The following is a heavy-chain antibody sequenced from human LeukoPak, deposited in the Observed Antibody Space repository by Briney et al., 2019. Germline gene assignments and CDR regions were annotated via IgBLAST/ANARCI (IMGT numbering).Heavy chain of an antibody. CDR2: FYESGGA. CDR1: GGSISSYH. J-gene: IGHJ4*02. V-gene: IGHV4-59*08. CDR3: ARHQLYDDSPLVD. D-gene: IGHD4-17*01. Sequence: PSETLSLTCTVSGGSISSYHWSWIRQPPGKGLEWIGDFYESGGANYNPSLKSRVTISFDTFKNQFSLKLTSVTAADTAVYYCARHQLYDDSPLVDWGQGTLVTVSS.